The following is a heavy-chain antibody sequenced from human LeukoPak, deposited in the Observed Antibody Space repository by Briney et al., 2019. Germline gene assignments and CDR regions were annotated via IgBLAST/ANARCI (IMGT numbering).Heavy chain of an antibody. V-gene: IGHV3-33*01. CDR3: ARDRTIYFDY. J-gene: IGHJ4*02. Sequence: GRSLRLSCAASGFTFRSYGMRWVRQAPGKGLEWVAVIWYDGSNKYYADSVKGRFTISRDNSKNTLSLQMNSLRAEDTAVYYCARDRTIYFDYWGQGTLVTVSS. CDR1: GFTFRSYG. D-gene: IGHD3-3*01. CDR2: IWYDGSNK.